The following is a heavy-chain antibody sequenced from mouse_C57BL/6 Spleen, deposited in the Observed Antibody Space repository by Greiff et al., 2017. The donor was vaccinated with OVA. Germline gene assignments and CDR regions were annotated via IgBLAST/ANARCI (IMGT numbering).Heavy chain of an antibody. CDR1: GYSITSGYY. D-gene: IGHD1-1*01. J-gene: IGHJ1*03. V-gene: IGHV3-6*01. CDR2: ISYDGSN. CDR3: ARYGGPGNYYGSSYWYFDV. Sequence: EVQLVESGPGLVKPSQSLSLTCSVTGYSITSGYYWNWIRQFPGNKLEWMGYISYDGSNNYNPSLKNRISITRDTSKNQFFLKLNSVTTEDTATYYCARYGGPGNYYGSSYWYFDVWGTGTTVTVSS.